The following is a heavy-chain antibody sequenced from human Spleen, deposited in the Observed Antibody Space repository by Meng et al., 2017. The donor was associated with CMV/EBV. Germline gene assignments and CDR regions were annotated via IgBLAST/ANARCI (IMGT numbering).Heavy chain of an antibody. V-gene: IGHV3-66*02. D-gene: IGHD3-16*01. Sequence: ETLSLTCAASRFTVSSDFLSWVRQAPGKGLEWVSITYPDDRTFYAESVKGRFTISRDNCENTVCLQMNSLRTEDTGVYFCARSAVVNVGEDWGRGTLVTVSS. CDR3: ARSAVVNVGED. CDR1: RFTVSSDF. J-gene: IGHJ4*02. CDR2: TYPDDRT.